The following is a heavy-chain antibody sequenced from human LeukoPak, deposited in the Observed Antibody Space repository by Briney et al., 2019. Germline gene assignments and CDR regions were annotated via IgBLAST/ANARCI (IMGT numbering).Heavy chain of an antibody. CDR2: ISGGST. CDR1: GFTVSSNE. J-gene: IGHJ4*02. D-gene: IGHD2-15*01. Sequence: GGSLRLSCAASGFTVSSNEMSWVRQAPGKGLEWVSSISGGSTYYADSRKGRFTISRDNSKNTLHLQMNSLRAEDTAVYYCARDRLLSDYFDYWGQGTLVTVSS. V-gene: IGHV3-38-3*01. CDR3: ARDRLLSDYFDY.